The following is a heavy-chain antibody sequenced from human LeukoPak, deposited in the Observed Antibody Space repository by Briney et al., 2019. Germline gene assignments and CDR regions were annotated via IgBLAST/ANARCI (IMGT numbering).Heavy chain of an antibody. Sequence: KASETLSLTCAVYGGSFSGYYWSWIRQPPGKGLEWIGEINHSGSTNYNPSLKSRVTISVDTSKNQFSLKLSSVTAADTAVYYCARVGYCSSTSCYYGVSPWGQGTLVTVSS. CDR2: INHSGST. V-gene: IGHV4-34*01. D-gene: IGHD2-2*01. CDR3: ARVGYCSSTSCYYGVSP. CDR1: GGSFSGYY. J-gene: IGHJ5*02.